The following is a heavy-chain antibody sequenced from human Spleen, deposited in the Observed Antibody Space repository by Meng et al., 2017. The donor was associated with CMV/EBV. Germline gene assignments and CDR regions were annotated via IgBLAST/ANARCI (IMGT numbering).Heavy chain of an antibody. CDR2: ISSSGSTI. CDR3: ARETWGDYYYYYGMDV. CDR1: GFTFSNYE. D-gene: IGHD3-16*01. V-gene: IGHV3-48*03. Sequence: GESLKISCAASGFTFSNYEMNWVRQAPGKGLEWVSYISSSGSTIYYADSVKGRFTISRDNAKSSLYLQMNSLRAEDTAVYSCARETWGDYYYYYGMDVWGQGTTVTVSS. J-gene: IGHJ6*02.